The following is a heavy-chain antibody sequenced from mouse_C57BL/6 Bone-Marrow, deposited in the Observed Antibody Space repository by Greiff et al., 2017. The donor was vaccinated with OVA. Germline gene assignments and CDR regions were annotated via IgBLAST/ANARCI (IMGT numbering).Heavy chain of an antibody. D-gene: IGHD3-2*02. CDR1: GYTFTSYW. Sequence: QVQLQQPGAELVRPGTSVKLSCKASGYTFTSYWMHWVKQRPGQGLEWIGVIDPSDSYTNYNQKFKGKATLTVDTSSSTAYMQLSSLTSEDSAVYYCARETAQATFAMDYWGQGTSVTVSS. J-gene: IGHJ4*01. CDR2: IDPSDSYT. CDR3: ARETAQATFAMDY. V-gene: IGHV1-59*01.